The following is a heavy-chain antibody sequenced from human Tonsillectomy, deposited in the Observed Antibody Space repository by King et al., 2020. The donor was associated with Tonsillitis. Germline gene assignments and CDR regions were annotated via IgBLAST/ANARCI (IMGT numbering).Heavy chain of an antibody. J-gene: IGHJ4*02. V-gene: IGHV3-73*02. D-gene: IGHD6-13*01. CDR3: ARENSGYSSTWSFDY. CDR1: GFTFSASA. CDR2: IRSKTSNYAT. Sequence: VQLVESGGGLVQPGGSLKLSCAASGFTFSASAMHWVRQASGKGLEWVGRIRSKTSNYATEYGESVKGRFTISRDDSKNTAYLQMNSLRAEDTAVYYCARENSGYSSTWSFDYWGQGTLVTVSS.